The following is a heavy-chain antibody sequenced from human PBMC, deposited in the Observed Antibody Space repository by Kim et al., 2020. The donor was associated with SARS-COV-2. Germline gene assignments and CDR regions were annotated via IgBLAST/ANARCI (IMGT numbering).Heavy chain of an antibody. CDR3: ARTGGVTTLFDY. D-gene: IGHD4-4*01. V-gene: IGHV4-39*01. Sequence: SETLSLTCTVSGGSISSSSYYWGWIRQPPGKGLEWIGSIYYSGSTYYNPSLKSRVTISVDTSKNQFSLKLSSVTAADMAVYYCARTGGVTTLFDYWGQGT. J-gene: IGHJ4*02. CDR1: GGSISSSSYY. CDR2: IYYSGST.